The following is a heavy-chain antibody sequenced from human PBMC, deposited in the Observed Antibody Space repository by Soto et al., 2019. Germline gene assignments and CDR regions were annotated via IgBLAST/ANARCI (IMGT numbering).Heavy chain of an antibody. CDR1: GFTFSSYA. J-gene: IGHJ3*02. CDR3: AKVMDYYDSSGLDAFDI. D-gene: IGHD3-22*01. V-gene: IGHV3-23*01. Sequence: SLRLSCASSGFTFSSYAMSWVRQAPGKGLEWVSAISGSGGSTYYADSVKGRFTISRDNSKNTLYLQMNSLRAEDTAVYYCAKVMDYYDSSGLDAFDIWGQGTMVTVSS. CDR2: ISGSGGST.